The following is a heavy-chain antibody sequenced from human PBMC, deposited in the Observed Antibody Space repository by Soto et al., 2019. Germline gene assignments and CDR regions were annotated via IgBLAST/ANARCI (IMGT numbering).Heavy chain of an antibody. Sequence: EVQLLESGGGLVQPGGSLSLSCPASGFTFGSYALSWFRQAPGKGLEWVSAISGSGGSTYNADSVKGRFTISRDNSKNTLYLQMNSLRAEDTAVYYCAKDLMVQKPYYYYYMDVWGKGTTVTVSS. CDR2: ISGSGGST. D-gene: IGHD3-10*01. V-gene: IGHV3-23*01. J-gene: IGHJ6*03. CDR1: GFTFGSYA. CDR3: AKDLMVQKPYYYYYMDV.